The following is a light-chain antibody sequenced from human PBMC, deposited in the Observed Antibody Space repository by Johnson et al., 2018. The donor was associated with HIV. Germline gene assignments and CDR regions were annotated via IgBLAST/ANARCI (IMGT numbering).Light chain of an antibody. V-gene: IGLV1-51*02. CDR1: SSNIGNNY. Sequence: QSVLTQPPSVSAAPGQKVTISCSGSSSNIGNNYVSWYQQLPGTAPKLLIYENNKRPSGIPDRFSGSKYGTSATLGITGLQTGDEADYYCGTWDSSLSAYVFGTGTKVTGL. CDR3: GTWDSSLSAYV. J-gene: IGLJ1*01. CDR2: ENN.